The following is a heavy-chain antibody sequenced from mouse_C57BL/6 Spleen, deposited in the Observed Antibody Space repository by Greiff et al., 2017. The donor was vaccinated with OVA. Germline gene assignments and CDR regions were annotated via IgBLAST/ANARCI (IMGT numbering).Heavy chain of an antibody. J-gene: IGHJ3*01. CDR2: IYPGSGST. D-gene: IGHD1-1*01. CDR3: ARRGYGSSSAWFAY. V-gene: IGHV1-55*01. Sequence: QVQLQQPGAELVKPGASVKMSCKASSYTFTSYWITWVKQRPGQGLEWIGDIYPGSGSTNYNEKFKSKATLTVDTSSSTAYMQLSSLTSEDSAVYYCARRGYGSSSAWFAYWGQGTLVTVSA. CDR1: SYTFTSYW.